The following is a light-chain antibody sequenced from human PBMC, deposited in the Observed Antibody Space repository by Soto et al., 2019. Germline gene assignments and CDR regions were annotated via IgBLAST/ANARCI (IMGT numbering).Light chain of an antibody. J-gene: IGKJ4*01. CDR1: QSVSNNY. Sequence: ILLTQSPGTLSLSPGERATLSCRTSQSVSNNYLAWYQQKPGQAPRLLIYDASNRATGIPARFSGSGSGTDFTLTISSLEPEDFAVYYCQQRSNWPLTFGGGTKVDIK. CDR3: QQRSNWPLT. V-gene: IGKV3D-20*02. CDR2: DAS.